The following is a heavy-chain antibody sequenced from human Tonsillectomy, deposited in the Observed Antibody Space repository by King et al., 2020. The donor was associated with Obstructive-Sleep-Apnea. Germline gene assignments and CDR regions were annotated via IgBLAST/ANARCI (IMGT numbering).Heavy chain of an antibody. V-gene: IGHV3-33*01. CDR2: IWDDGGNK. CDR3: AGGSGYDFSFDY. D-gene: IGHD3-22*01. J-gene: IGHJ4*02. Sequence: VQLVESGGGVVQPGRSLRLSCAASGFTFSSYGMHWVRQAPGKGLEWVAVIWDDGGNKYCADSVKGRFTISRDNSKNTLFLQMNSLRAEDTAVYYCAGGSGYDFSFDYWGQGTLVTVSS. CDR1: GFTFSSYG.